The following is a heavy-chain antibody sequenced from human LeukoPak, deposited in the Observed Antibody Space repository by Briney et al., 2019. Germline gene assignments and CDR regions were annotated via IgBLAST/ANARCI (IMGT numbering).Heavy chain of an antibody. CDR1: GGSISSYY. CDR2: IYYSGSS. J-gene: IGHJ2*01. Sequence: PSETLSLTCTVSGGSISSYYWSWIRQPPGKGLEWIGYIYYSGSSNYNPSLKSRVTISVDTSKNQFSLKLNSVTAADTAVYYCARRALECSGGSCYLYWYFDLWGRGTLVTVPS. V-gene: IGHV4-59*08. CDR3: ARRALECSGGSCYLYWYFDL. D-gene: IGHD2-15*01.